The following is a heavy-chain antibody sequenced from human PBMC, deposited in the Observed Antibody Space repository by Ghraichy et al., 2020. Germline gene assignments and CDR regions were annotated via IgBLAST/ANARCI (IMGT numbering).Heavy chain of an antibody. J-gene: IGHJ3*02. Sequence: GGSLRLSCAASGFTFSSYAMSWVRQAPGKGLEWVSAISGSGGSTYYADSVKGRFTISRDNSKNTLYLQMNSLRAEDTAVYYCAKDIRNGVVVVPAARPDAFDIWGQGTMVTVSS. CDR3: AKDIRNGVVVVPAARPDAFDI. CDR1: GFTFSSYA. D-gene: IGHD2-2*01. CDR2: ISGSGGST. V-gene: IGHV3-23*01.